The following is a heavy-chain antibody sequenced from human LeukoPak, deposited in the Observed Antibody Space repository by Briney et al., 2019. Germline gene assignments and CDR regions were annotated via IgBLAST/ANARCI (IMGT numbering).Heavy chain of an antibody. J-gene: IGHJ3*02. V-gene: IGHV1-2*04. Sequence: ASVKVSCKASGYTFTGYYMHWVRQAPGQGLEWMGWINPNSGGTNYAQKFQDWVTMTRDTSVSTVYMELNSLRSEDTAVYYCARRTDAFDIWGQGTMVTVSS. CDR1: GYTFTGYY. CDR3: ARRTDAFDI. CDR2: INPNSGGT.